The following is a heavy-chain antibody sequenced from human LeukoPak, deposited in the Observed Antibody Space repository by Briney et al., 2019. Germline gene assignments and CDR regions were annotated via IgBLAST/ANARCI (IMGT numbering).Heavy chain of an antibody. V-gene: IGHV4-39*01. J-gene: IGHJ4*02. Sequence: PSETLSLTCTVSGGSITSSSYYWGWIRQPPGKGLEGIGSLHYSGSTYYNPSLKSRVTISVDTSKNQFSLKLSSVTAADTAVYYCARVGFMTLDYWGQGILVTVSS. CDR3: ARVGFMTLDY. CDR2: LHYSGST. CDR1: GGSITSSSYY. D-gene: IGHD3-16*01.